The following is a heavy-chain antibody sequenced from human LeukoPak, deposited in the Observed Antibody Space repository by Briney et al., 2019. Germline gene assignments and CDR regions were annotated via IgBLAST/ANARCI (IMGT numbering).Heavy chain of an antibody. D-gene: IGHD6-13*01. CDR1: GFTFSTYA. Sequence: GGSLRLSCAASGFTFSTYAMSWVRPAPGKGLEWVSAISGSGGSTYYADSVKGRFTISRDNSKNTLYLQMNSLRAEDRAVYYCAKVDGGLAAAGTPDYWGQGTLVTVSS. CDR2: ISGSGGST. J-gene: IGHJ4*02. V-gene: IGHV3-23*01. CDR3: AKVDGGLAAAGTPDY.